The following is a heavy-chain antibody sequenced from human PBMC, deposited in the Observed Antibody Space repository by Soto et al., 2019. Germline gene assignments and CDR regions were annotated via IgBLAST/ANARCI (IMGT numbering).Heavy chain of an antibody. CDR1: GYNFNTYW. J-gene: IGHJ4*02. Sequence: PGESLKISCKNSGYNFNTYWIGWVRQMPGKGLEWMGIIYPGDSDTRYSPSFQGQVTISADKSSSTAYLQWSSLKASDTAMYYCAKIFDSSFYYFDYWGQGTLVTVSS. CDR2: IYPGDSDT. D-gene: IGHD3-22*01. V-gene: IGHV5-51*01. CDR3: AKIFDSSFYYFDY.